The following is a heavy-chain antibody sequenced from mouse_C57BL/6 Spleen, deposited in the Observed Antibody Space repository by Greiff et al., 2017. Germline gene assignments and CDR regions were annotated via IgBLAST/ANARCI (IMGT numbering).Heavy chain of an antibody. CDR1: GYTFTSYW. CDR2: IHPNSGST. J-gene: IGHJ2*01. CDR3: AREPFYYYGSGDY. V-gene: IGHV1-64*01. D-gene: IGHD1-1*01. Sequence: QVQLQQPGAELVKPGASVKLSCKASGYTFTSYWMHWVKQRPGQGLEWIGMIHPNSGSTNYNEKFKSKATLTVDKSSSTAYMQLSSLTSEYSAVYYCAREPFYYYGSGDYWGQGTTLTVSS.